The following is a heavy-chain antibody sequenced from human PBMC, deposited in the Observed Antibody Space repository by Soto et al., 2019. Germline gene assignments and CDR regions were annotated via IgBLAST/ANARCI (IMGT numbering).Heavy chain of an antibody. J-gene: IGHJ4*02. D-gene: IGHD1-1*01. V-gene: IGHV1-18*01. CDR1: GYAFTTYG. Sequence: QVHLVQSGAEVKKPGASVKVSCKGSGYAFTTYGITWVRQAPGQGIEWMGWISAHNGNTNYAQKLQGRATVTRDTSTSTAYMELRSLRSDDTAVYYCARGRYGDYWGQGALVTVSS. CDR2: ISAHNGNT. CDR3: ARGRYGDY.